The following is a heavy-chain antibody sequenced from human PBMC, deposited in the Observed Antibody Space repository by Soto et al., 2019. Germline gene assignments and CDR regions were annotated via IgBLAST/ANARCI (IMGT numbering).Heavy chain of an antibody. CDR1: GFTFSSYE. CDR3: ASGLGGAGIYYYDGMHG. Sequence: GGSLRLSCAASGFTFSSYEMNWVRQDPGMGLERVSYISSSGSTIYYADSVKGRFTISRDNAKTSLYLQMNSLRAKDTAVYYCASGLGGAGIYYYDGMHGGGPGTTVTVSS. V-gene: IGHV3-48*03. J-gene: IGHJ6*02. D-gene: IGHD1-26*01. CDR2: ISSSGSTI.